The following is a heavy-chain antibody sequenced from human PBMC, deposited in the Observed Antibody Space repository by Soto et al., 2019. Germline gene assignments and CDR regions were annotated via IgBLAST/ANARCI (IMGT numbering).Heavy chain of an antibody. CDR3: ARVKATLYRHYYFDY. V-gene: IGHV4-34*01. CDR1: GGSFSSYY. J-gene: IGHJ4*02. D-gene: IGHD5-12*01. CDR2: INHSGGT. Sequence: SETLSLTCAVYGGSFSSYYWSWIRQPPGKGLEWIGEINHSGGTSYNPSLKSRVTISVDTSKNLFSLRLRSLTAADTAVYFCARVKATLYRHYYFDYWGLGTPVTVSS.